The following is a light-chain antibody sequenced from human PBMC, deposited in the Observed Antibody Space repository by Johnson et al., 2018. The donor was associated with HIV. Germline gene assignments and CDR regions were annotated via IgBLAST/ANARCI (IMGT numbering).Light chain of an antibody. CDR3: GTWDSSLGLLYG. CDR2: ENN. V-gene: IGLV1-51*02. CDR1: SSNIGNNY. Sequence: QPVLTQPPSVSAAPGQKVTISCSGSSSNIGNNYVSWYQQLPGTAPKLLIYENNKRPSGIPDRFSGSKSGTSATLGITGLQTGDEADYYCGTWDSSLGLLYGCGTGTKGTVL. J-gene: IGLJ1*01.